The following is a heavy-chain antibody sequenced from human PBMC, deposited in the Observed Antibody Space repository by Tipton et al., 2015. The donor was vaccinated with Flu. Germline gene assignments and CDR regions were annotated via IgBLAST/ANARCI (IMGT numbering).Heavy chain of an antibody. J-gene: IGHJ5*02. D-gene: IGHD1-26*01. V-gene: IGHV4-34*01. CDR2: INHSGST. CDR3: ARGPESIVGATGGWFDP. CDR1: GGSFSGYY. Sequence: TLSLTCAVYGGSFSGYYWSWIRQPPGKGLEWIGEINHSGSTNYNPSPKSRDTISVDTSKNQFSLQLSSVTAADTAVYYCARGPESIVGATGGWFDPWGEGTLVTVSS.